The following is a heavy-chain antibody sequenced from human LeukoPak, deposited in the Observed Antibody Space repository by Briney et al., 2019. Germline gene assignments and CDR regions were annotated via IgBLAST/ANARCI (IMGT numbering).Heavy chain of an antibody. J-gene: IGHJ4*02. V-gene: IGHV4-39*07. CDR2: IYYSGST. D-gene: IGHD6-19*01. CDR1: GGSISSSTYY. Sequence: SETLSLTCTVSGGSISSSTYYWGWIRQPPGKGLEWIGSIYYSGSTNYNPSLKSRVTMSVDTSRNQFSLKLSSVTAADTAVYHCARQHRSGWPIDYWGQGTLVTVSS. CDR3: ARQHRSGWPIDY.